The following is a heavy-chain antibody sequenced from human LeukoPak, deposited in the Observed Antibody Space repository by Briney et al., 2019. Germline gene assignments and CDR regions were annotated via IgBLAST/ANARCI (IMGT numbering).Heavy chain of an antibody. CDR1: GGSFSGYY. D-gene: IGHD6-13*01. CDR3: ARGSYSSSWYSNY. Sequence: SETLSLTCAVYGGSFSGYYWSWIRQPPGKGLEWIGEINHSGSPNYNPSLKRRVTISVDTSKNQFSLKLSSVTAADPAVYYCARGSYSSSWYSNYWGQGTLVTVS. V-gene: IGHV4-34*01. CDR2: INHSGSP. J-gene: IGHJ4*02.